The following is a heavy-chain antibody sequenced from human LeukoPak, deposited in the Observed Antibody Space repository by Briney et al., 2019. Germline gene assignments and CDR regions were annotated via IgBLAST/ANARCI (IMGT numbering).Heavy chain of an antibody. CDR1: SFTSTYSD. CDR2: ISAYNGNT. V-gene: IGHV1-18*01. Sequence: GASVKVSCKTSSFTSTYSDITWVRQAPGQGLEWMGWISAYNGNTNYAQKLQGRVTMTTDTSTSTAYMELRSLRSDDTAVYSCARDLSVVVVAATRCGLDYWGQGTLVTVSS. D-gene: IGHD2-15*01. CDR3: ARDLSVVVVAATRCGLDY. J-gene: IGHJ4*02.